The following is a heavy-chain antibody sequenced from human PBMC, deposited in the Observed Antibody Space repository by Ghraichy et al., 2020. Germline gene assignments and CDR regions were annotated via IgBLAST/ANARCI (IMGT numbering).Heavy chain of an antibody. CDR2: ISGSGGST. CDR3: AKGTYYDFWSGYYYYMDV. D-gene: IGHD3-3*01. Sequence: GGSLRLSCAASGFTFSSYAMSWVRQAPGKGLEWVSAISGSGGSTYYADSVKGRFTISRDNSKNTLYLQMKSLRAEDTAVYYCAKGTYYDFWSGYYYYMDVWGKGTTVTVSS. V-gene: IGHV3-23*01. J-gene: IGHJ6*03. CDR1: GFTFSSYA.